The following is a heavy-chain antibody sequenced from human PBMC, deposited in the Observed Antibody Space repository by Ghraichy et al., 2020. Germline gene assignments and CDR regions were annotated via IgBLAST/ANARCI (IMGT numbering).Heavy chain of an antibody. Sequence: SQTLSLTCAVSGYSISSGYYWGWIRQPPGKGLEWIGSIYHSGSTYYNPSLKSRVTISVDTSKNQFSLKLSSVTAADTAVYYCATRIDYYDSSGYYFDYWGQGTLVTVSS. CDR3: ATRIDYYDSSGYYFDY. V-gene: IGHV4-38-2*01. CDR1: GYSISSGYY. D-gene: IGHD3-22*01. J-gene: IGHJ4*02. CDR2: IYHSGST.